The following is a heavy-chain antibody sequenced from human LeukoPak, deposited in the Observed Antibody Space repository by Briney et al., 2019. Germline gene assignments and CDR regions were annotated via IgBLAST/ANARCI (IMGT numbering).Heavy chain of an antibody. J-gene: IGHJ4*02. D-gene: IGHD2-2*01. V-gene: IGHV1-69*05. CDR1: GGTFSSYA. Sequence: ASVKVSCKASGGTFSSYAISWVGQAPGQGLEWMGGIIPVFGTANYAQKFQGRVTITTDESTSTAYMELSSLRSEDTAVYYCASSHCSSTSCLSTTFDYWGQGTLVTVSS. CDR3: ASSHCSSTSCLSTTFDY. CDR2: IIPVFGTA.